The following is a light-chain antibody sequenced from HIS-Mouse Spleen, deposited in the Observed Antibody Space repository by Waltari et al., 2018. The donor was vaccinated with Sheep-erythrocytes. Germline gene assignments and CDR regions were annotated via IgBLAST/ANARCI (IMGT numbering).Light chain of an antibody. CDR3: CSYAGSSTPWV. V-gene: IGLV2-23*01. CDR2: EGS. Sequence: QSALTQPASVSGSPGQSITISCTGTSSDVGSYHLVSWYQQHPGKAPKLMIYEGSKRPSGVPNRFSGSKSGNTASLTISGLQAEDEADYYCCSYAGSSTPWVFGGGTKLTVL. CDR1: SSDVGSYHL. J-gene: IGLJ3*02.